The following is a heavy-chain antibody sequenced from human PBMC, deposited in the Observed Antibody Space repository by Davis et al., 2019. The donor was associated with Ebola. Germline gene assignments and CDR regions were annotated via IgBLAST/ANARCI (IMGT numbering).Heavy chain of an antibody. Sequence: SETLSLTCTVSGGSTSSYYWSWIRQPPGTGLEWIGYIYYSGSTNYNPSLKSRVTISVDTSKNQFSVKLSSVTAADTAVYYCARARVELLWFGESLNYYGMDVWGKGTTVTVSS. CDR2: IYYSGST. J-gene: IGHJ6*04. V-gene: IGHV4-59*12. CDR1: GGSTSSYY. CDR3: ARARVELLWFGESLNYYGMDV. D-gene: IGHD3-10*01.